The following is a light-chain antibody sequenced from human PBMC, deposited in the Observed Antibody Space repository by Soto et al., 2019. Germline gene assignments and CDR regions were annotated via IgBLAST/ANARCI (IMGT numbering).Light chain of an antibody. J-gene: IGKJ3*01. CDR2: AAS. CDR3: QEYNSAPIT. V-gene: IGKV1-27*01. Sequence: DIQMTQSPSSLSASVGDRVTITCRASQGISNYLAWYQQKPGKVPKLLIYAASTLQSGVPSRFSGSGSPTDFTLTISSLQPEDVATYYGQEYNSAPITFGPGTKVDIK. CDR1: QGISNY.